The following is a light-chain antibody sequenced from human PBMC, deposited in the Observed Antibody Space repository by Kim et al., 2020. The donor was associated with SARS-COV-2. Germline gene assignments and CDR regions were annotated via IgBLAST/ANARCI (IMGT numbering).Light chain of an antibody. V-gene: IGKV1-27*01. CDR1: QDISNY. J-gene: IGKJ1*01. CDR3: QKCDSAPLT. Sequence: GDRVTITCRASQDISNYLAWFQLKPGKAPKLLIYAASALPPGVPSRFSCSGSGTDFTLTVTSLQPEDVATYYCQKCDSAPLTFG. CDR2: AAS.